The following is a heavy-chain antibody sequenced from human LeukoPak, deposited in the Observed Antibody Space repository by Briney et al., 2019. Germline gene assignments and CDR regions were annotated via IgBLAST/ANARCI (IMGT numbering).Heavy chain of an antibody. CDR3: ICDYARQGDY. CDR1: GFTFRDYW. V-gene: IGHV3-7*01. D-gene: IGHD4-17*01. Sequence: RTGGSLRLSCAVCGFTFRDYWMSWVRQAPGKGLEWVANEKADGSDKYYVDSVKGRFTISRDNAKNSLYLKMNSLRVEDTAVYYCICDYARQGDYWGQGTLVTVSS. CDR2: EKADGSDK. J-gene: IGHJ4*02.